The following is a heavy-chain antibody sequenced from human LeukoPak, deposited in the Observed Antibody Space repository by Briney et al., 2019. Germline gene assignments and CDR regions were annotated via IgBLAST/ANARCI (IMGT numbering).Heavy chain of an antibody. D-gene: IGHD6-13*01. CDR3: ARGRSSYDY. CDR2: IYHSGST. CDR1: GGSISSGGYY. Sequence: PSQTLSLTCTVSGGSISSGGYYWSWIRQPPGKGLEWIGYIYHSGSTYYNPSLKSRATISVDRSKNQFSLKLSSVTAADTAVYYCARGRSSYDYWGQGTLVTVSS. J-gene: IGHJ4*02. V-gene: IGHV4-30-2*01.